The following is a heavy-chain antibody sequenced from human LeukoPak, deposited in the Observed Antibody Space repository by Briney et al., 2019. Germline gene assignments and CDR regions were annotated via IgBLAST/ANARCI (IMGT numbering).Heavy chain of an antibody. CDR2: ISSSGSTI. CDR1: GFTFSSYE. CDR3: ARGSGNYFDY. D-gene: IGHD6-19*01. Sequence: PGGSLRLSCAASGFTFSSYEMNWVRQAPGKGLEWVSYISSSGSTIYYADSVKGRSTISRDNAKNSLYLQMNSLRAEDTAVYYCARGSGNYFDYWGQGTLVTVSS. J-gene: IGHJ4*02. V-gene: IGHV3-48*03.